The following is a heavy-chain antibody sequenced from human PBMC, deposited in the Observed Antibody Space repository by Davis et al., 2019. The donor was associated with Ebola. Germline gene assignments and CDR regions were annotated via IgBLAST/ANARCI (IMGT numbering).Heavy chain of an antibody. CDR2: INHSGST. D-gene: IGHD2-8*02. CDR1: GGSFSGYY. J-gene: IGHJ3*02. Sequence: PSETLSLTCAVYGGSFSGYYWSWIRPPPGQGLEWIGEINHSGSTNYNPSLKSRVTISVDTSKNQFSLKLSSVTAADTAVYYCARGWTCTGGVCYRYRDAFDIWGQGTMVTVSS. V-gene: IGHV4-34*01. CDR3: ARGWTCTGGVCYRYRDAFDI.